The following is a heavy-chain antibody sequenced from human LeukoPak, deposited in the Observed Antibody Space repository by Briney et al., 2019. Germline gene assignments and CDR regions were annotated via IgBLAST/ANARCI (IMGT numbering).Heavy chain of an antibody. D-gene: IGHD1-26*01. V-gene: IGHV3-23*01. CDR1: GFTFSSYA. J-gene: IGHJ4*02. CDR2: ISGSGGST. Sequence: GGSLRLSCAASGFTFSSYAMSWFRQAPGKGLEWVSAISGSGGSTYYADSVKGRFTISRDNSKNTLYLQMNSLRAEDTAVYYCAKAPGPYSGSYWGYFDYWGQGTLVTVSS. CDR3: AKAPGPYSGSYWGYFDY.